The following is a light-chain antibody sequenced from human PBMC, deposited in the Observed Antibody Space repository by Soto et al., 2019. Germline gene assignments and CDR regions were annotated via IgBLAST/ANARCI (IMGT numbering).Light chain of an antibody. CDR1: QSISNW. CDR2: KAS. V-gene: IGKV1-5*03. J-gene: IGKJ1*01. Sequence: DIQMTQSPSTLSASVGDRVTITCRASQSISNWLAWYQQKPGKAPKLLIYKASSLESGVPSRFSGSGSGTKFTLTISSLQPGDFATYYCQQYNSYPWTFGQGTKVDTK. CDR3: QQYNSYPWT.